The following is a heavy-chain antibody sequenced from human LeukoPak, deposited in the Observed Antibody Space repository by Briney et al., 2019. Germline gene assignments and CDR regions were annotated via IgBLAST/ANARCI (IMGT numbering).Heavy chain of an antibody. V-gene: IGHV3-21*01. CDR1: GFTFSAYS. CDR2: INSGSDYI. J-gene: IGHJ5*02. CDR3: ARDQFGKGNWFDP. Sequence: PGGSLRLSCAASGFTFSAYSMTWVRQAPGKGLEWVSSINSGSDYILYADSVKGRFTISRDNAKNSLYLQMSSLRAEDTAVYYCARDQFGKGNWFDPWGQGTPVTVSS. D-gene: IGHD3-10*01.